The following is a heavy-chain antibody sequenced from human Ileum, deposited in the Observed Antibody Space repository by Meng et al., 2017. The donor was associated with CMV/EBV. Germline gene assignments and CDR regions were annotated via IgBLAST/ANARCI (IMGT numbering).Heavy chain of an antibody. CDR3: AREENTVNQFEY. CDR2: INAGGST. V-gene: IGHV4-4*07. Sequence: QVDPQGPGPGLVKPSENLALTCAVSGGSISTYYWTWVRQPAGKGLEWIGRINAGGSTNDNPSLKSRVTMSVDTSKNQFSLKVTSVTAADTAVYYCAREENTVNQFEYWGQGTLVTVSS. D-gene: IGHD4-17*01. CDR1: GGSISTYY. J-gene: IGHJ4*02.